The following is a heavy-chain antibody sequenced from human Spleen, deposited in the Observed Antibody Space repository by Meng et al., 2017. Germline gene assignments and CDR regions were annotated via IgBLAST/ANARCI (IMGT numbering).Heavy chain of an antibody. CDR2: INSDGSTI. CDR3: ARDWAYCGGDCYRSADYFDY. D-gene: IGHD2-21*02. V-gene: IGHV3-74*01. CDR1: GFTFSSYE. Sequence: GGSLRLSCAASGFTFSSYEMNWVRQAPGKGLVWVSRINSDGSTISYAESVKGRFTISRDNAKNTLYLQMNSLRAEDTAVYYCARDWAYCGGDCYRSADYFDYCGQGTLVTVSS. J-gene: IGHJ4*02.